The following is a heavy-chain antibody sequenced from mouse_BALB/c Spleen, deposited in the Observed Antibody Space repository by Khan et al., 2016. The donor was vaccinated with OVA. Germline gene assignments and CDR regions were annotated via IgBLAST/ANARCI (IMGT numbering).Heavy chain of an antibody. CDR1: GYIFTSYM. V-gene: IGHV1-4*01. J-gene: IGHJ3*01. D-gene: IGHD1-1*01. CDR3: TRGGYGSFGY. Sequence: QIQLVQSGAELARPGASVKMSCKASGYIFTSYMMHWVKQRPGQGLEWIGDINPSSGYNNYNQKFKDKATLTADKSSSTAYMQLSSLTSEDSAVYYCTRGGYGSFGYWGQGTLVTVSA. CDR2: INPSSGYN.